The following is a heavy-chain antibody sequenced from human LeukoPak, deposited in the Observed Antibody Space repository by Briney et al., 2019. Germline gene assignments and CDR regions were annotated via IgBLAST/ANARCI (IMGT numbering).Heavy chain of an antibody. CDR3: ARGPFTYGSVT. Sequence: PSETLSLTCTVSGGSISSYYWSWIRQPAGKGLEWIGRIYTSGSTNYNPSLKSRVTISVDKSKNQFSLKLSSVTAADTAVYYCARGPFTYGSVTWGQGTLVTVSS. J-gene: IGHJ4*02. CDR1: GGSISSYY. V-gene: IGHV4-4*07. D-gene: IGHD3-10*01. CDR2: IYTSGST.